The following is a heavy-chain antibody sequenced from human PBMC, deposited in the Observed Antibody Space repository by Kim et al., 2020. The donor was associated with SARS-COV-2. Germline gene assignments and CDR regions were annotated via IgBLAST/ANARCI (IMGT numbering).Heavy chain of an antibody. CDR1: GGTFSSYA. CDR2: IIPILGIA. CDR3: HEYDYDILTGYYKSDY. J-gene: IGHJ4*02. Sequence: SVKVSCKASGGTFSSYAISWVRQAPGQGLEWMGRIIPILGIANYAQKFQGRVTITADKSTSTAYMELSSLRSEDTAVYYCHEYDYDILTGYYKSDYWGQGTLVTVSS. D-gene: IGHD3-9*01. V-gene: IGHV1-69*04.